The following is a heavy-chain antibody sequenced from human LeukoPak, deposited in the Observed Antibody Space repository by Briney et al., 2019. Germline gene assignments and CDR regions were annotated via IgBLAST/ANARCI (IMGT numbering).Heavy chain of an antibody. J-gene: IGHJ4*02. V-gene: IGHV5-51*01. Sequence: GESLKISCEASGYSFTTYWIGWVRQMPGKGLEWMGIIYPGDSDTRYSPSFQGQVTISADKSSSTAYLQWSSLKASDTALYYCTKGANGHSFDYWGQGTPVTVSS. CDR3: TKGANGHSFDY. D-gene: IGHD2-8*01. CDR2: IYPGDSDT. CDR1: GYSFTTYW.